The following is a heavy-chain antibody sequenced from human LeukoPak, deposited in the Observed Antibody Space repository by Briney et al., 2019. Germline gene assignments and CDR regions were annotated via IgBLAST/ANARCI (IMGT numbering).Heavy chain of an antibody. CDR3: AKAQGWNYENWFDP. CDR2: INGNGSST. J-gene: IGHJ5*02. D-gene: IGHD1-7*01. Sequence: GGSLRLSCAASGFTFSSYAMSWVRQAPGKGLEWVSAINGNGSSTYYADSVKGRFTISRDNSKNTLYLQMNSLRAEDTAVYYCAKAQGWNYENWFDPWGQGTLVTVSS. CDR1: GFTFSSYA. V-gene: IGHV3-23*01.